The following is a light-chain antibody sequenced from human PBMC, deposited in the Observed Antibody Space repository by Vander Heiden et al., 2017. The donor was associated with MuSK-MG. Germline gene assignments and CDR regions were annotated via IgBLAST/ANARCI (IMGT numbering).Light chain of an antibody. V-gene: IGKV1-9*01. Sequence: DIQLTQSPSFLSASVGDRVTITCRASQGISSYLAWYQQKPGKAPRLLIYAASTLQRGVPSRFSGRGSGTEFTLTITSLQSEDFATYYCQHLNTYALTFGGGTKVEI. CDR3: QHLNTYALT. CDR2: AAS. J-gene: IGKJ4*01. CDR1: QGISSY.